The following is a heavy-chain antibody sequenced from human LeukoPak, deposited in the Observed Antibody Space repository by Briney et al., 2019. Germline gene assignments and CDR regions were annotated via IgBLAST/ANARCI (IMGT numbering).Heavy chain of an antibody. CDR1: GFTFRSYG. Sequence: GGSLRLSCAASGFTFRSYGMHWVRQAPGKGLEWVAVISYDGSNKYYADSVKGRFTISRDNTKNTLYLQMNSLRAEDAAVYYCAKDRVDAFDIWGQGTMVTVSS. J-gene: IGHJ3*02. V-gene: IGHV3-30*18. D-gene: IGHD5-24*01. CDR3: AKDRVDAFDI. CDR2: ISYDGSNK.